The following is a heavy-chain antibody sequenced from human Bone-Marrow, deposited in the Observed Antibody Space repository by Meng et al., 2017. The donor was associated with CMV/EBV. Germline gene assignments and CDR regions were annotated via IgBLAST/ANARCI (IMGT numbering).Heavy chain of an antibody. Sequence: SETLSLTCTVSGGSISSSSYYWGWIRQPPGKGLEWIGSIYYSGSTYYNPSLKSRVTISVDTSKNQFSLKLSSVTAADTAVYYCAKGYLGYSSSSTFDYWGQGTLVTVSS. D-gene: IGHD6-6*01. J-gene: IGHJ4*02. V-gene: IGHV4-39*07. CDR3: AKGYLGYSSSSTFDY. CDR2: IYYSGST. CDR1: GGSISSSSYY.